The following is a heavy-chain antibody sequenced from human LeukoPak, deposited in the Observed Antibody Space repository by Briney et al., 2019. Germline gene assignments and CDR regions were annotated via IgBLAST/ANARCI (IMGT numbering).Heavy chain of an antibody. V-gene: IGHV1-3*01. CDR2: INAGNGNT. Sequence: ASVKVSCKASEHTFTSYAMHWVRQAPGQRLEWMGWINAGNGNTKYSQKFQGRVTITRDTSASTAYMELSSLRSEDAAVYYCARAEYSVTDAFDIWGQGTMVTVSS. J-gene: IGHJ3*02. CDR3: ARAEYSVTDAFDI. D-gene: IGHD4-11*01. CDR1: EHTFTSYA.